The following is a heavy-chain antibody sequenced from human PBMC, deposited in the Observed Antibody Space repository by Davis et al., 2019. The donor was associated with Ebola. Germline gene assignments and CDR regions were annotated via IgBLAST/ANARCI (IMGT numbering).Heavy chain of an antibody. D-gene: IGHD6-19*01. J-gene: IGHJ4*02. V-gene: IGHV3-23*01. CDR3: ALIPQYSSGWHD. Sequence: PGGSLRLSCVGSGFRFSYYAMTWVRQAPGKGLEWFSSISGSGDETYYADFVKGRFTMSRDNSRNTLYLQMNNLRAEDTAVYFCALIPQYSSGWHDWGQGTLVTVSS. CDR2: ISGSGDET. CDR1: GFRFSYYA.